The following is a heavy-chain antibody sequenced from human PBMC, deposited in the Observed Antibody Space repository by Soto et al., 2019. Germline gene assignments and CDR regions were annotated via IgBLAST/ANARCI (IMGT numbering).Heavy chain of an antibody. CDR3: ARHRGPTGPNY. J-gene: IGHJ4*02. V-gene: IGHV4-39*01. D-gene: IGHD3-10*01. CDR1: GDSISSNNYY. Sequence: QLQLQESGPGLVKPSETLSLTCTVSGDSISSNNYYWGWIRQPPGKGLEWIASMYHSGNTYHNPSLKGRVTLSVDTPKNQLALNLRSVAAADTAVYYCARHRGPTGPNYWGQGTLVTVSS. CDR2: MYHSGNT.